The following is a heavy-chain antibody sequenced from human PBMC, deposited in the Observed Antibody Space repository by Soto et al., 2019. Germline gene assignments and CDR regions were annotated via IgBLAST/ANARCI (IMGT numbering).Heavy chain of an antibody. V-gene: IGHV4-59*01. CDR1: GGSISPYY. Sequence: SETLSLTCTVSGGSISPYYWSWIRQPPGRGLEWIGYIYYSGSTNYNPSLKSRVTISVDTSKNQFSLKLSSVTAADTAVYYCARDIGGYYDSSSYANRGQGTLVTVS. D-gene: IGHD3-22*01. CDR2: IYYSGST. J-gene: IGHJ4*02. CDR3: ARDIGGYYDSSSYAN.